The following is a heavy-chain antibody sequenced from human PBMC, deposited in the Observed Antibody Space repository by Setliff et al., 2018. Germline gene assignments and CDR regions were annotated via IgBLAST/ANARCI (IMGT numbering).Heavy chain of an antibody. CDR3: ARGYYYGLDV. V-gene: IGHV3-23*01. CDR1: GFTFSSYA. Sequence: PGGSLRLSCAASGFTFSSYAITWVRQAPGKGLEWVSMISGSAQTTYYADSVKGRFTISRDNAKNSLYLQMNSLRAEDTAVYYCARGYYYGLDVRAQGTTVTVSS. J-gene: IGHJ6*02. CDR2: ISGSAQTT.